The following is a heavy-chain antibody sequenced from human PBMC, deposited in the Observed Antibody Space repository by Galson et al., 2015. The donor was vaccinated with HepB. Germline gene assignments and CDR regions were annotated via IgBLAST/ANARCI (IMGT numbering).Heavy chain of an antibody. CDR3: ARGYSNYWSSGLGY. CDR2: ISGNGNTI. D-gene: IGHD1-26*01. J-gene: IGHJ4*02. Sequence: SLRLSCAASGFTFSDSYMSWIRQAPGKGLEWVSYISGNGNTIYYADSVRGRFTISRDNAKNTVFLQMNSLRPEDTAVYFCARGYSNYWSSGLGYWGQGTLVTVSS. CDR1: GFTFSDSY. V-gene: IGHV3-11*01.